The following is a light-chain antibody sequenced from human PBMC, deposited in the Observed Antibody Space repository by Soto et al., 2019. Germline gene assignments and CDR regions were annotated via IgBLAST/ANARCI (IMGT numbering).Light chain of an antibody. Sequence: DIQMTQSPATLSASVGDRVTITCRARQDIRSWLAWYQQKPGKAPKLLIYDASSLESGVPSRFSGSGSGTEFTLTISSLRPDDFATYYCQQYSSYWTFGQGTKVDIK. V-gene: IGKV1-5*01. CDR1: QDIRSW. CDR3: QQYSSYWT. J-gene: IGKJ1*01. CDR2: DAS.